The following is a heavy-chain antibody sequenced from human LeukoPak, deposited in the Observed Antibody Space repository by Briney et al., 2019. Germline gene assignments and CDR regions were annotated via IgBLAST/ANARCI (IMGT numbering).Heavy chain of an antibody. CDR1: GGSISSSAYY. CDR3: ARDGGTVTHFDY. V-gene: IGHV4-31*03. Sequence: SETLSLTCTVSGGSISSSAYYWSWIRQRPGKGLEWVGYIYYNGNTYYNPSLKSRIAISVDTSENQFSLRLTSVTAADTAVYYCARDGGTVTHFDYWGQGTLVTVSS. D-gene: IGHD4-17*01. CDR2: IYYNGNT. J-gene: IGHJ4*02.